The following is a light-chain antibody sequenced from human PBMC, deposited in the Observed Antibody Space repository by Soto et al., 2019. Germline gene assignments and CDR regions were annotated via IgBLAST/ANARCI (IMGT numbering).Light chain of an antibody. CDR2: GAS. J-gene: IGKJ1*01. CDR3: QQYGSSPPT. Sequence: EIVLTQSPGTLSLSPGERATLSCRASQSVSSSYLAWYQQKPGQAPRLLIYGASSRATGIPGRFSGSGSGTDFTLTISRLEPEDFAVYYCQQYGSSPPTFGQGTMVDIK. V-gene: IGKV3-20*01. CDR1: QSVSSSY.